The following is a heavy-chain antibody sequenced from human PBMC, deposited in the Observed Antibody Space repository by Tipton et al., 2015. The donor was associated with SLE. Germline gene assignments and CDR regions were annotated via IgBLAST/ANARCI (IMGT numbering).Heavy chain of an antibody. D-gene: IGHD4-17*01. CDR3: ARDLYGDYGTRWFDP. J-gene: IGHJ5*02. Sequence: GSLRLSCAASGFTFSSYSMNWVRQAPGKGLEWVSYISSSSSTIYYADSVKGRFTISRDNAKNSLYLQMNSLRDEDTAVYYCARDLYGDYGTRWFDPWGQGTLVTVSS. CDR2: ISSSSSTI. V-gene: IGHV3-48*02. CDR1: GFTFSSYS.